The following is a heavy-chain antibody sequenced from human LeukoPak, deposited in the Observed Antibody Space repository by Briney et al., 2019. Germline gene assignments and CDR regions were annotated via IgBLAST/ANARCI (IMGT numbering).Heavy chain of an antibody. CDR3: SGGATPLDH. Sequence: GGSLRLSCAASGFTVSSNYMSWVRRAPGKGLEWVSVIYSGGSTYYADSVKGRFTISRHDSKNTVYLQMNSLRAEDTAVYYCSGGATPLDHWGQGTLVTVSS. CDR1: GFTVSSNY. D-gene: IGHD1-26*01. CDR2: IYSGGST. J-gene: IGHJ4*02. V-gene: IGHV3-53*04.